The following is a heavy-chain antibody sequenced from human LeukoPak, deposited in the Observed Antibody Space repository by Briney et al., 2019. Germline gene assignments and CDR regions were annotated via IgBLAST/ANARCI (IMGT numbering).Heavy chain of an antibody. CDR1: GYTFTSYA. CDR2: INAGNGNT. CDR3: AREIGHMDGMDV. Sequence: VASVKVSCKASGYTFTSYAMHWVRQAPGQRLEWMGWINAGNGNTKYSQKFQGRVTITRDTSASTAYMELSSLRSEDTAVYYCAREIGHMDGMDVWGQGTTVTVSS. J-gene: IGHJ6*02. D-gene: IGHD3/OR15-3a*01. V-gene: IGHV1-3*01.